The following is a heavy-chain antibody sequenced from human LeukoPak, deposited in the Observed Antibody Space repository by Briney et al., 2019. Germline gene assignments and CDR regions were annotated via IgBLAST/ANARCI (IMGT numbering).Heavy chain of an antibody. V-gene: IGHV4-59*01. CDR2: IYYSSST. Sequence: PSETLSLTCTVSGGSISSYYWSWIRQPPGKGLEWIGHIYYSSSTNDTPSLKSRVRIPINTSRSACALRLSSWTAADAAVHYCARGASGYSYGWGQGTLVTVSS. D-gene: IGHD5-18*01. CDR1: GGSISSYY. J-gene: IGHJ4*02. CDR3: ARGASGYSYG.